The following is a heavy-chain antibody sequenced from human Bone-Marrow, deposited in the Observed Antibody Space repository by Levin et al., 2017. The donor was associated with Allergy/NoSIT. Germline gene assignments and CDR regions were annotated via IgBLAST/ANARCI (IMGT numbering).Heavy chain of an antibody. Sequence: SETLSLTCTVSGGSVAITSYNWGWIRQSPGKGLEWIGSVYYRGNTYYNPSLESRVTIAVDTSKNEFSLKLSSVTATDTAVYYCARENTVTLNWAFWSHGTLVTVSS. CDR2: VYYRGNT. V-gene: IGHV4-39*07. CDR3: ARENTVTLNWAF. CDR1: GGSVAITSYN. J-gene: IGHJ4*01. D-gene: IGHD7-27*01.